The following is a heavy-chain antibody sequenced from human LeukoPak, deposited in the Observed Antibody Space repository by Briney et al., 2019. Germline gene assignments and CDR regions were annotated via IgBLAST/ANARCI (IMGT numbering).Heavy chain of an antibody. D-gene: IGHD6-6*01. V-gene: IGHV4-59*01. CDR1: GGSISTYY. Sequence: SETLSLTCTVSGGSISTYYWNWIRQPPGKGLEWIGYIYHSGSTNYNPSLQSRVTISVDTSKNQFSLNLNSVAAADTAVYHCARGGAARLHFQNWGQGTLVTVSS. CDR3: ARGGAARLHFQN. J-gene: IGHJ1*01. CDR2: IYHSGST.